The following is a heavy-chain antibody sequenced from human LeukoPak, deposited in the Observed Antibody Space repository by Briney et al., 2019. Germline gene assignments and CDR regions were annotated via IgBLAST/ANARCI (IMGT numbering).Heavy chain of an antibody. J-gene: IGHJ3*02. D-gene: IGHD3-16*02. CDR2: INHSGST. V-gene: IGHV4-34*01. CDR3: ARGPGVIDAFDI. CDR1: GGSFSGYY. Sequence: SETLSLTCAVYGGSFSGYYWSWIRQPPGKGLEWIGEINHSGSTNYNPSLKSRVTISVDTSKNQFSLKLSSVTAADTAVYYCARGPGVIDAFDIWGQGTMVTVSS.